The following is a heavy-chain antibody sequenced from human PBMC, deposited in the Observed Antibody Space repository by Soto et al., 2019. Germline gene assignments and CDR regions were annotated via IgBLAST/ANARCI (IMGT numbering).Heavy chain of an antibody. D-gene: IGHD6-19*01. J-gene: IGHJ4*02. CDR2: INGDGSDT. V-gene: IGHV3-74*01. CDR1: GFPFSTFW. Sequence: PGGSLRLSCAVSGFPFSTFWMYWVRQAPGKGLMWVSRINGDGSDTAYADSVEGRFTVSRDNSKNTLYLQMNSLRAEDTALYYCARGHQWPVVSWGHWGQGTLVTVSS. CDR3: ARGHQWPVVSWGH.